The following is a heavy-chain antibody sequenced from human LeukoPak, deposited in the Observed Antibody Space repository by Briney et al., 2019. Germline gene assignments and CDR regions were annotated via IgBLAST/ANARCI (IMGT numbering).Heavy chain of an antibody. CDR1: GFTFSSYG. D-gene: IGHD3-9*01. Sequence: GGSLRLSCAASGFTFSSYGMHWVRQAPGKGLEWVAVIWYDGSNKYYADSVKGRFTISRDNSKNTLYLQMNSLRAEDTAVYYCAREGADYDILTGYYNVVDYWGQGTLVTVSS. CDR3: AREGADYDILTGYYNVVDY. CDR2: IWYDGSNK. V-gene: IGHV3-33*01. J-gene: IGHJ4*02.